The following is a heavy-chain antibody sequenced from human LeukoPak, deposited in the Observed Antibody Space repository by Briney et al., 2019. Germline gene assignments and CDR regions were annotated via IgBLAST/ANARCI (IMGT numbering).Heavy chain of an antibody. CDR1: GGFISSSSYY. V-gene: IGHV4-39*01. J-gene: IGHJ5*02. Sequence: SETLSLTCTVSGGFISSSSYYWGWIRQPPGKGLEWIGSIYYSGSTYYNPSLKSRVTISVGTSKNQFSLKLTSVTAADTAVYYCARVPDYGGNYSRTLNWFDPWGQGTLVTVSS. CDR2: IYYSGST. D-gene: IGHD4-23*01. CDR3: ARVPDYGGNYSRTLNWFDP.